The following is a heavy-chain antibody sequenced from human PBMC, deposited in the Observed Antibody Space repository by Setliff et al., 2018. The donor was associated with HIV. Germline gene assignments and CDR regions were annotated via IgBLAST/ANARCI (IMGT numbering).Heavy chain of an antibody. D-gene: IGHD6-19*01. J-gene: IGHJ4*02. Sequence: SETLSLTCTVSGGSISSFSYYWAWIRQSPGKGLEWIGNVYHSGGTDYNPSLRSRVSISVDTSTNQFSLSLASVTAADTAVYYCTRRFEKWLAFDYWGQGTQVTVSS. V-gene: IGHV4-39*01. CDR2: VYHSGGT. CDR1: GGSISSFSYY. CDR3: TRRFEKWLAFDY.